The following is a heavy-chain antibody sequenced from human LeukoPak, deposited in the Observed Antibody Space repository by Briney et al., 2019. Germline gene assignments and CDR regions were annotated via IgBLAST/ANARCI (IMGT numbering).Heavy chain of an antibody. CDR1: GFTFSSYW. CDR2: IKQDGSEK. CDR3: ARGSGPEQWLEYNWFDR. Sequence: GGTLRLSCAASGFTFSSYWMSWVRQAPGKGLEWVANIKQDGSEKYYVDSVKGRFTISRDNAKNSLYLQMNSLRAEDTAVYYCARGSGPEQWLEYNWFDRWGQGALVTVSS. D-gene: IGHD6-19*01. V-gene: IGHV3-7*04. J-gene: IGHJ5*02.